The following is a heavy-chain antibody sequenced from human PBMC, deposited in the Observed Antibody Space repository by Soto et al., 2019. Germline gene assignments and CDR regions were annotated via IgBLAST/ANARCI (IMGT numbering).Heavy chain of an antibody. CDR3: ARRPSGSYTYGMDV. V-gene: IGHV5-51*01. CDR1: GYSFTSYW. J-gene: IGHJ6*02. Sequence: PVESLTISCEVSGYSFTSYWIVWVLQMPGKGLEWMGIIYPGDSDTRYSPSFQGQVTISADKSISTAYLQWSSLKASDTAMYYCARRPSGSYTYGMDVWGQGTPVTVSS. D-gene: IGHD1-26*01. CDR2: IYPGDSDT.